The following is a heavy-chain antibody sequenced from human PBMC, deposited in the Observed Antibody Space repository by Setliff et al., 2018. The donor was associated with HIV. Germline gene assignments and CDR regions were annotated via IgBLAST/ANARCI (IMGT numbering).Heavy chain of an antibody. J-gene: IGHJ4*02. Sequence: ASVKVSCKASGGTVTAYAISWVRQAPGQGLEWMGGTIPIFGTANYAQKFQDRLTISADESTSTAYMELSSRWSEDTAVYYCARGRITGSINFWGQGTLVTVSS. D-gene: IGHD1-20*01. CDR3: ARGRITGSINF. V-gene: IGHV1-69*13. CDR1: GGTVTAYA. CDR2: TIPIFGTA.